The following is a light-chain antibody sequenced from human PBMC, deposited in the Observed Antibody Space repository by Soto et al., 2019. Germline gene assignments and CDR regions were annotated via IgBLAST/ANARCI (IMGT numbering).Light chain of an antibody. CDR3: MQGTHWPPYT. Sequence: DVVMTQSPLSLPVTLGQPASISCRSSQSLAYSDGNTYLNWFQQRPGQSPRRLIYKVSNRDSGDPARFSGSGSGTDFSLKISRVEAQDVGVYYCMQGTHWPPYTFGQGTKLEIK. V-gene: IGKV2-30*01. CDR1: QSLAYSDGNTY. CDR2: KVS. J-gene: IGKJ2*01.